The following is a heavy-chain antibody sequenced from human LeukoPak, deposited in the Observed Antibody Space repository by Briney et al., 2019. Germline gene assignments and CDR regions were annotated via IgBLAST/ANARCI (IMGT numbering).Heavy chain of an antibody. J-gene: IGHJ4*02. D-gene: IGHD6-6*01. CDR2: INGGGSST. CDR1: GFTLNNYW. Sequence: GGSLRLSCAASGFTLNNYWVHWVRQAPGKGLVWVSHINGGGSSTTYADSVKGRFTISRDNAKNTLYLQTNSLRAEDTAVYFCARGGSRSSGSFDYWGQGTLVTVSS. CDR3: ARGGSRSSGSFDY. V-gene: IGHV3-74*01.